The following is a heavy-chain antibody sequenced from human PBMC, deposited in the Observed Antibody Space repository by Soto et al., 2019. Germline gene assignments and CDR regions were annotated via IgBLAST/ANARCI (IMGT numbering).Heavy chain of an antibody. Sequence: EVQLVESGGGLVQPGGSLRLSCEASGFTFSSYWMHWVRQAPGKGLVWVSRIGSDGSNTAYADSVKGRFTISRDNAKNSLYLQMNSLRAEDTALYYCAKDGSGSYYSVSYYGMDVWGQGTTVTVSS. CDR3: AKDGSGSYYSVSYYGMDV. CDR2: IGSDGSNT. V-gene: IGHV3-74*01. J-gene: IGHJ6*02. CDR1: GFTFSSYW. D-gene: IGHD3-10*01.